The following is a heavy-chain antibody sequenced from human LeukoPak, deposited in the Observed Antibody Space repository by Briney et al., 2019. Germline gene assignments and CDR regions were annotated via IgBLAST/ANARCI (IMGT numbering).Heavy chain of an antibody. D-gene: IGHD4-23*01. CDR2: LFNNGST. V-gene: IGHV4-59*01. J-gene: IGHJ3*02. CDR3: ASWYSITVVNSHAFDI. CDR1: GGSISSYY. Sequence: SETLSLTCTVSGGSISSYYWSWIRQPPGKGLEWIGYLFNNGSTNYNPSLKSRVTISVDTSKNQFSLKLSSVTAADTAVYYCASWYSITVVNSHAFDIWGQGTMVTVSS.